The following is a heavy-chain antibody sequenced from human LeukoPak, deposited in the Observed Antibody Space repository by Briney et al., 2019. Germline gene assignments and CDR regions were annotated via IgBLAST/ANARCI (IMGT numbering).Heavy chain of an antibody. Sequence: GEDLKSPCWGSGYSFTSYWIGWVRQLPGKGLEGTGTNYPAYSNTRDSTSFHGQITISADKSISTAYPQWSSLKASDTAMYYCVRQLRGYTLGYWGQGTLVTVSS. CDR2: NYPAYSNT. CDR3: VRQLRGYTLGY. D-gene: IGHD6-13*01. CDR1: GYSFTSYW. J-gene: IGHJ4*02. V-gene: IGHV5-51*01.